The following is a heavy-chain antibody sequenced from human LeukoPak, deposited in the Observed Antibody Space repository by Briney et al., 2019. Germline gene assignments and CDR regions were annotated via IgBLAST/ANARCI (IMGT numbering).Heavy chain of an antibody. J-gene: IGHJ4*02. CDR1: GFTVSSNY. D-gene: IGHD6-19*01. CDR3: AKAGGSSGFYFDY. V-gene: IGHV3-30*18. Sequence: PGGSLRLSCAASGFTVSSNYMSWVRQAPGKGLEWVAVISYDGSNKYYADSVKGRFTISRDNSKNTLYLQMNSLRAEDTAVYYCAKAGGSSGFYFDYWGQGTLVTVSS. CDR2: ISYDGSNK.